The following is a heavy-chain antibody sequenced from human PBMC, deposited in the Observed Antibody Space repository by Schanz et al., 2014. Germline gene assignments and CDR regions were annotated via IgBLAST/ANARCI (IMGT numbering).Heavy chain of an antibody. D-gene: IGHD4-17*01. CDR1: GDSISSGGYY. J-gene: IGHJ3*02. Sequence: QVQLQESGPGLVKPSQTLSLTCTVSGDSISSGGYYWSWIRQHPGKGLEWIGYISYSGSTYYNPSLKSRVTISVEPSKTQFSLKLSSVTAADTAVYYCARDRGHGDLPGDIWGQGTMVTVSS. CDR2: ISYSGST. CDR3: ARDRGHGDLPGDI. V-gene: IGHV4-31*03.